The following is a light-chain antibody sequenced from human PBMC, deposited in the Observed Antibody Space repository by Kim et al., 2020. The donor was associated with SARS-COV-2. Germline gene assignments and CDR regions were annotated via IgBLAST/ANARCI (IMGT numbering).Light chain of an antibody. J-gene: IGLJ1*01. CDR2: KGS. Sequence: SYELTQPPSVSVSPGQTARITCSGDALPKQYAYWYQQKPGQAPVLVIYKGSERPSGIPERFSGSSSGTTVTLTISGVQAEDEANYNCQSADSSGTYVFGT. CDR1: ALPKQY. CDR3: QSADSSGTYV. V-gene: IGLV3-25*03.